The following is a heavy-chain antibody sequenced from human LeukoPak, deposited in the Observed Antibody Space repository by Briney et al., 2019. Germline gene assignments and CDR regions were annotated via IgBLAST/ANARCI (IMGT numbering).Heavy chain of an antibody. CDR2: MALSGGPT. CDR1: CFTFSAYA. CDR3: ARDFSLVVGASDS. Sequence: GGSLRLSCAASCFTFSAYAMAWVRRPPGRGLEWVSTMALSGGPTHYADAVEGRFTISRDDSKSTLYLHINNLRAEDTAVYYCARDFSLVVGASDSWGKGTLVTVSS. J-gene: IGHJ5*02. D-gene: IGHD1-26*01. V-gene: IGHV3-23*01.